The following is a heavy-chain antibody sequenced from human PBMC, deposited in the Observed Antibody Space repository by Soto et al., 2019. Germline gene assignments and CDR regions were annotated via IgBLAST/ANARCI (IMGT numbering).Heavy chain of an antibody. V-gene: IGHV1-69*02. CDR1: GGSLYTYT. J-gene: IGHJ3*02. CDR3: ARMGPYDAIDM. Sequence: QVQLVQSGAELKKPGSSVKVSCKTSGGSLYTYTITWVRQAPGQGLEWMGRVIPVLRKSDYAQKFLGRVTFTADTSTHTAYMELSSLKPDDTAVYFCARMGPYDAIDMWGQGTTVTVAS. CDR2: VIPVLRKS. D-gene: IGHD3-16*01.